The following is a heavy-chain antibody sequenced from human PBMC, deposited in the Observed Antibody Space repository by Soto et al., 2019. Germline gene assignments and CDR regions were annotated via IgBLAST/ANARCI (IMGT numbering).Heavy chain of an antibody. J-gene: IGHJ4*02. D-gene: IGHD4-17*01. CDR3: ARADYGDTKIYSFDH. CDR2: ISPYNGKT. CDR1: GYTFTEYG. V-gene: IGHV1-18*01. Sequence: RASVKVSCKTSGYTFTEYGISWVRQAPGQGLEWMGWISPYNGKTNYIQEFQDRVTITTDTSSTTVYMDLRTLKSDDAAIYFCARADYGDTKIYSFDHWGQGTLVTVSS.